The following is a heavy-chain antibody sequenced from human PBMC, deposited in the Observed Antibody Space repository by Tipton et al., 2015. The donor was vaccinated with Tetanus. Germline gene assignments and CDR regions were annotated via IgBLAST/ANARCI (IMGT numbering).Heavy chain of an antibody. CDR3: AREQKIQQWLVDYYYYGMDV. V-gene: IGHV1-69*13. Sequence: QSGAEVKKPGASVKVSCKASGGTFSSYGISWVRQAPGQGLEWMGGIIPMFGTANYAQKFQGRVTITADESTRTAYMELSSLRSEDTAVYYCAREQKIQQWLVDYYYYGMDVWGQGTTVTVSS. J-gene: IGHJ6*02. D-gene: IGHD6-19*01. CDR2: IIPMFGTA. CDR1: GGTFSSYG.